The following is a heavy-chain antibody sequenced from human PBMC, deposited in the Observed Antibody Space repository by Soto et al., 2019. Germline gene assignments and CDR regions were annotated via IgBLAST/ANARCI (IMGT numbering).Heavy chain of an antibody. D-gene: IGHD1-1*01. Sequence: QITLKESGPPLVQPTQTLTLTCTFSGFSLSTSGVGVGWIRQPPGKALEYLAVIYWDNDRRYSPSLNSRLTNNKDTSKNQVVLTMTNMDPADTATYFCAHRRPWSSDWNSGWFDPWGQGTLVTVSS. CDR1: GFSLSTSGVG. V-gene: IGHV2-5*02. CDR2: IYWDNDR. J-gene: IGHJ5*02. CDR3: AHRRPWSSDWNSGWFDP.